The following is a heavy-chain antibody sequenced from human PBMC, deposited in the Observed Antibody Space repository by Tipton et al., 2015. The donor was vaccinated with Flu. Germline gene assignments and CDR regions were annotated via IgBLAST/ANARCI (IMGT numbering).Heavy chain of an antibody. Sequence: TLSLTCTVSGGSIRNHTYYWSWVRQPAGKGLEWIGRIYTSGSTYYNPSLKSRVTISFGTSNNQFSLSLSSVTAADTAVYYCARDGEWAVAGNLLTGYVDYWGQGTLVTVSS. CDR1: GGSIRNHTYY. J-gene: IGHJ4*02. V-gene: IGHV4-61*02. CDR3: ARDGEWAVAGNLLTGYVDY. CDR2: IYTSGST. D-gene: IGHD6-19*01.